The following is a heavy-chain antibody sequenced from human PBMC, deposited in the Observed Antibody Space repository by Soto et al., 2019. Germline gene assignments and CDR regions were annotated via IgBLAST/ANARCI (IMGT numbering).Heavy chain of an antibody. V-gene: IGHV1-69*01. CDR2: TIPIFASA. D-gene: IGHD3-16*01. Sequence: QVQLVQSGAEVKKPGSSVRVSCKASGGTFSSFVVIWVRQAPGQGLEWMGETIPIFASANYAQNFQGRVAIKSDDFTNTVYMELSNLRSDDAAVDYCAAGEKSGYGGFDVGGQGTTVIVSS. J-gene: IGHJ6*02. CDR3: AAGEKSGYGGFDV. CDR1: GGTFSSFV.